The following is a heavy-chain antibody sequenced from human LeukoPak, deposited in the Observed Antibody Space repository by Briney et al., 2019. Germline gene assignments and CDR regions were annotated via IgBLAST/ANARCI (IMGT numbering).Heavy chain of an antibody. CDR1: GYTFTSYG. D-gene: IGHD2-2*01. CDR2: IIPIFGTA. CDR3: AREDCSSTSCYVRFPYPMDV. J-gene: IGHJ6*02. Sequence: SVKVSCKASGYTFTSYGISWVRQAPGQGLEWMGGIIPIFGTANYAQKFQGRVTITADESTSTAYMELSSLRSEDTAVYYCAREDCSSTSCYVRFPYPMDVWGQGTTVTVSS. V-gene: IGHV1-69*13.